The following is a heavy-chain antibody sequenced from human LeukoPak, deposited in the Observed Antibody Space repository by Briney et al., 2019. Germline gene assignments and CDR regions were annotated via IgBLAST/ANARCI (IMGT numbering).Heavy chain of an antibody. J-gene: IGHJ4*02. CDR2: ISSSGSTI. D-gene: IGHD2-2*02. CDR1: GFTFSNAW. Sequence: PGGSLRLSCAASGFTFSNAWMSWIRQAPGKGLEWVSYISSSGSTIYYADSVKGRFTISRDNAKNSLYLQMNSLRAEDTAVYYCARRCSSTSCYTNWGQGTLVTVSS. V-gene: IGHV3-11*04. CDR3: ARRCSSTSCYTN.